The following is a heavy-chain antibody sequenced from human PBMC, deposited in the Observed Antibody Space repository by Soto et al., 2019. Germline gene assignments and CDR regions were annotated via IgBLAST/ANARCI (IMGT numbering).Heavy chain of an antibody. D-gene: IGHD4-17*01. CDR2: INHSGST. CDR1: GGSFSGYY. CDR3: ARWAQGRWLDY. Sequence: KASETLSLTCAVYGGSFSGYYWSWIRQPPGKGLEWIGEINHSGSTNYNPSLKSRVTMSVDTSKNQFSLKLSSVTAADTAVYYCARWAQGRWLDYWGQGTLVTVSS. V-gene: IGHV4-34*01. J-gene: IGHJ4*02.